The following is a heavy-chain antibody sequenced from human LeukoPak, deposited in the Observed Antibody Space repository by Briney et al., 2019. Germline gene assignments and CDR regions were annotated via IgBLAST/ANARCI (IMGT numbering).Heavy chain of an antibody. CDR2: IWYDGSNK. D-gene: IGHD6-19*01. Sequence: GGSETLSRAASGFPLSRCGVHWVRQAPGKGLEWVAVIWYDGSNKYYADSVKGRFTICRDSSKNTLYLQMDSMRAEDTAVYYCARVHTRSRSSQGWISLETRGHGTLVTVSS. V-gene: IGHV3-33*01. CDR1: GFPLSRCG. CDR3: ARVHTRSRSSQGWISLET. J-gene: IGHJ4*03.